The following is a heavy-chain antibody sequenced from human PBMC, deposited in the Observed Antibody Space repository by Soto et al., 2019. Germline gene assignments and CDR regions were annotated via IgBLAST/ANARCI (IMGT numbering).Heavy chain of an antibody. CDR2: MNPNSGNT. J-gene: IGHJ6*03. D-gene: IGHD2-2*01. V-gene: IGHV1-8*01. CDR3: ARGRRTLYCSSTSCYSGYYYYYYMAV. Sequence: ASVKVSCKASGYTFTSYDINWVRQATGQGLEWMGWMNPNSGNTGYAQKFQGRVTMTRNTSISTAYMELSSLRSEDTAVYYCARGRRTLYCSSTSCYSGYYYYYYMAVWGKGTTVTVS. CDR1: GYTFTSYD.